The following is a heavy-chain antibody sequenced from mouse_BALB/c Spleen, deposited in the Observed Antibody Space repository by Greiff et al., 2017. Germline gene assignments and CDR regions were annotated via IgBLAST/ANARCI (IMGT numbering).Heavy chain of an antibody. D-gene: IGHD2-1*01. Sequence: PAELARLGASVKMSCKASGYTFTSYTMHWVKQRPGQGLEWIGYINPSSGYTEYNQKFKDKTTLTADKSSSTAYMQLSSLTSEDSAVYYCARSGGNLLDYWGQGTTLTVSS. CDR1: GYTFTSYT. CDR3: ARSGGNLLDY. V-gene: IGHV1-4*02. CDR2: INPSSGYT. J-gene: IGHJ2*01.